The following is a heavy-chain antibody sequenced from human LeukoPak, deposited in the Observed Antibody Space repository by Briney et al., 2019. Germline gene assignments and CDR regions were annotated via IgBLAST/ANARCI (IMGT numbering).Heavy chain of an antibody. Sequence: GGSLRLSCAASVFIFSVCAMHWVRQAPGKGLEWVATISYDGNNKHYTDSVEGRFTISRDNSKNTLYLQMNTLRVEDTAMYYCVRGVTIYDSSGYFDYWGQGTLVIVSS. CDR1: VFIFSVCA. V-gene: IGHV3-30-3*01. D-gene: IGHD3-22*01. CDR2: ISYDGNNK. CDR3: VRGVTIYDSSGYFDY. J-gene: IGHJ4*02.